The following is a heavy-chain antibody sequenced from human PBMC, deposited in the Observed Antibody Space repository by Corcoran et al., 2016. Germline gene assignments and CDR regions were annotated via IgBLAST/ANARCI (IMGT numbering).Heavy chain of an antibody. J-gene: IGHJ6*02. D-gene: IGHD4-4*01. V-gene: IGHV3-30*18. CDR3: AKDQGTTVSWNYYYYGMDV. CDR1: GFTFSSYG. CDR2: ISYDGSNK. Sequence: QVQLVESGGGVVQPGRSLRLSCAASGFTFSSYGMHWVRQAPGKGLEWVAVISYDGSNKYYADSVKGRFTISRDNSKNTLYLQMNSLRAEDKAVYYCAKDQGTTVSWNYYYYGMDVWGQGTTVTVSS.